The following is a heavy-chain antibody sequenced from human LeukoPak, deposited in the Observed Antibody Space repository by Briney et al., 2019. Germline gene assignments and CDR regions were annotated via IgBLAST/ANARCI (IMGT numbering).Heavy chain of an antibody. D-gene: IGHD4-23*01. CDR3: ARHVSVDPDSPTTSGKRSAGFEI. CDR1: GSIFDNYW. CDR2: IYPGDADT. J-gene: IGHJ3*02. Sequence: GASLQISCQGLGSIFDNYWVAWVRQRPGKGLEWMGIIYPGDADTSYSPSFQGQVTISADTSIMTVYLQWTSLKASDTAMYYCARHVSVDPDSPTTSGKRSAGFEIWGQGTMVIVSS. V-gene: IGHV5-51*01.